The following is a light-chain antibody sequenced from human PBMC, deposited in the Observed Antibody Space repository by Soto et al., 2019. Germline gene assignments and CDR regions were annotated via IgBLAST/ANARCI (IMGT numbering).Light chain of an antibody. Sequence: QSALTQPASVSGSPGQSITISCTGTNSDVGGYNYVSWYQQHPGRAPKLIIYDVTNRPTGVSYRFSGSKSGNTASLTISGLQAEDAADYSCSSYTSNSAVVFGGGTKLTVL. V-gene: IGLV2-14*03. CDR2: DVT. CDR3: SSYTSNSAVV. CDR1: NSDVGGYNY. J-gene: IGLJ2*01.